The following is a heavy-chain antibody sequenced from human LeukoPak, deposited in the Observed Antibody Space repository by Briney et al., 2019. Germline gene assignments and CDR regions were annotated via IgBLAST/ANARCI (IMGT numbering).Heavy chain of an antibody. CDR1: GGSISSSSYS. Sequence: SETLSLTCTVSGGSISSSSYSWGWIRQPPGKGLEWIGSIYYSGTTYHNPSLKSRVTISLDTSKIQFSLKLSSVAATDTAVYFCARLRFDFWSGYTHPYFDYWGQGTLVTVSS. D-gene: IGHD3-3*01. CDR2: IYYSGTT. V-gene: IGHV4-39*01. J-gene: IGHJ4*02. CDR3: ARLRFDFWSGYTHPYFDY.